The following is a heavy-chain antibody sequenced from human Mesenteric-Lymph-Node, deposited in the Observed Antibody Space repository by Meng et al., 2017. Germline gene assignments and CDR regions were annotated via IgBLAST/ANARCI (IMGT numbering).Heavy chain of an antibody. CDR3: ARGSGSLDY. Sequence: GGSLRLSCKGSGYSFTSYWIGWVRQMPGKGLEWMGIIYPDDSDTRYSPSFQGQVTISADKSITTAFLQWSSLKASDTAMYYCARGSGSLDYWGQGTLVTVSS. CDR1: GYSFTSYW. V-gene: IGHV5-51*01. D-gene: IGHD3-10*01. J-gene: IGHJ4*02. CDR2: IYPDDSDT.